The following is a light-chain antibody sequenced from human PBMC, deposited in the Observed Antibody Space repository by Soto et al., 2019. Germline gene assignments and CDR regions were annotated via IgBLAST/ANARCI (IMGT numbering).Light chain of an antibody. CDR3: QSYDSSLSAL. CDR1: SSNIGAGYD. CDR2: GNT. J-gene: IGLJ2*01. Sequence: QSVLTQPPSVSGAPGQRVTISCTGSSSNIGAGYDVHWYQQLPGTAPKLLIYGNTNRPSGVPDRFSGSKSGTSASLAITGLQAEDGADYYGQSYDSSLSALFGGGTKVTVL. V-gene: IGLV1-40*01.